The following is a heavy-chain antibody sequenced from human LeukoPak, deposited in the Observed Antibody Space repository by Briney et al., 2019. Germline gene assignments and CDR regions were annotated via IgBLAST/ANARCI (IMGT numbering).Heavy chain of an antibody. Sequence: SETLSLTCAVYGGSSSGYYWSWIRQPPGKGLEWIGEINHSGSTNYNPSLKSRVTISVDTSKNQFSLKLSSVTAADTAVYYCARAISGYSYGYPISGYFDYWGQGTLVTVSS. J-gene: IGHJ4*02. CDR2: INHSGST. D-gene: IGHD5-18*01. CDR3: ARAISGYSYGYPISGYFDY. V-gene: IGHV4-34*01. CDR1: GGSSSGYY.